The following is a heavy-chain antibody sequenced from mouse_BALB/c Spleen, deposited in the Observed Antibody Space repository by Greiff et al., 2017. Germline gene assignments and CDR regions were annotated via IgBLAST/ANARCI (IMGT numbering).Heavy chain of an antibody. CDR3: TRDESDGYYGAMDY. Sequence: EVKLMESGGGLVKPGGSLKLSCAASGFTFSSYTMSWVRQTPEKRLVWVATISSGGSYTYYPDSVKGRFTISRDNAKNTLYLQMSSLKSEDTAMYYCTRDESDGYYGAMDYWGQGTSVTVSS. CDR1: GFTFSSYT. D-gene: IGHD2-3*01. J-gene: IGHJ4*01. V-gene: IGHV5-6-4*01. CDR2: ISSGGSYT.